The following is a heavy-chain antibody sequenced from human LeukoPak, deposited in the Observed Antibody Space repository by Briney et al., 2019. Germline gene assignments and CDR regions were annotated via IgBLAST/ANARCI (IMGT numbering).Heavy chain of an antibody. D-gene: IGHD3-10*01. J-gene: IGHJ4*02. CDR1: GFTFGNFG. Sequence: PGGSLGFSFAALGFTFGNFGWNWVPRAPGKGWGGGPNIKQDGSEKYYVDSVKGRFTISRDNGKNSLYLQMNSLRVEDTAVYYCAKLAKYFYGSETFYFFEHWGQGTPVTASS. CDR3: AKLAKYFYGSETFYFFEH. V-gene: IGHV3-7*01. CDR2: IKQDGSEK.